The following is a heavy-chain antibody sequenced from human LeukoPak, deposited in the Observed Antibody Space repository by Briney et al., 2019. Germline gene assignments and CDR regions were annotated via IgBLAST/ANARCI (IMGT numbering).Heavy chain of an antibody. V-gene: IGHV3-30-3*01. CDR3: ASLLWFGELGDDY. CDR1: GFTFSSYA. D-gene: IGHD3-10*01. CDR2: ISYDGSNK. Sequence: TGGSLRLSCAASGFTFSSYAMHWVRQAPGKGLEWVAVISYDGSNKYYADSVKGRFTISRDNSKNTLCLQMNSLRAEDTAVYYFASLLWFGELGDDYWGQGTLVTVSS. J-gene: IGHJ4*02.